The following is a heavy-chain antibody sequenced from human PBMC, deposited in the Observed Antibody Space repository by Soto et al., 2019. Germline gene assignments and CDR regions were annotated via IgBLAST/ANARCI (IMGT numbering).Heavy chain of an antibody. CDR3: ARGGGKAAAGTS. J-gene: IGHJ4*02. CDR1: GGSISSYY. Sequence: QVQLQESGPGLVKPSETLSLTCTVSGGSISSYYWSWIRQPPGKGLEWIGYIYYSGSTNYNPSLKSRVTISVDTSKNQFTLKLSSVTAADTAVYYWARGGGKAAAGTSWGQGTLVTVSS. CDR2: IYYSGST. V-gene: IGHV4-59*01. D-gene: IGHD6-13*01.